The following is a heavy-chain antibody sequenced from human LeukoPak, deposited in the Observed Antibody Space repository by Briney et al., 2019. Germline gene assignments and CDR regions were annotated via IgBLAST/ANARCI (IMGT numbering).Heavy chain of an antibody. Sequence: SETLSFTCTVPGATITSYYWSCIRQPPGKGLEWIGFFSYSGSANYNPSLKSRVTISVDTSKNQFSLSLTSVTAAHTTVYYCAGLVSSSTLNAFDVWVQPTMVTVSS. J-gene: IGHJ3*01. D-gene: IGHD6-13*01. V-gene: IGHV4-59*08. CDR2: FSYSGSA. CDR1: GATITSYY. CDR3: AGLVSSSTLNAFDV.